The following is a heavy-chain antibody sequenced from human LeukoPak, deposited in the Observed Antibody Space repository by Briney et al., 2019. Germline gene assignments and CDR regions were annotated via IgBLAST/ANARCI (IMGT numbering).Heavy chain of an antibody. CDR2: FDPEDGET. D-gene: IGHD1-1*01. CDR3: ATAALLEGTEFDY. J-gene: IGHJ4*02. V-gene: IGHV1-24*01. Sequence: GASVTVSCKVSGYTLTELSMHWVRQAPGKGLEWMGGFDPEDGETIYAQKFQGRVTMTEDTSTDTAYMELSSLRSEDTAVYYCATAALLEGTEFDYWGQGTLVTVSS. CDR1: GYTLTELS.